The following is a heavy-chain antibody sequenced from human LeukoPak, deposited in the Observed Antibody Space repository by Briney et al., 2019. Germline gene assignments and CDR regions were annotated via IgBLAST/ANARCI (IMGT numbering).Heavy chain of an antibody. Sequence: PGGSLRLSCAASGFTFSSYSMSWVRQAPGKGREGVSSFSSSSSYIYYADSVKGRFTISRDNAKNSLYLQMNSLRAEDTAVYYCAKDYSSGWFFSGDYWGQGTLVTVSS. CDR2: FSSSSSYI. D-gene: IGHD6-19*01. V-gene: IGHV3-21*04. CDR1: GFTFSSYS. CDR3: AKDYSSGWFFSGDY. J-gene: IGHJ4*02.